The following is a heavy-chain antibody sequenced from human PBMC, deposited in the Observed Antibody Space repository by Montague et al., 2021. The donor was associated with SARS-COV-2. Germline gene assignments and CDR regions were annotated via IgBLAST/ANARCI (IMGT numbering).Heavy chain of an antibody. D-gene: IGHD2-8*02. V-gene: IGHV4-59*02. CDR2: VLYNKGT. J-gene: IGHJ6*02. Sequence: SETLSLTCTVSGVSVTDYHWSWIRQPPGKGLEWVGDVLYNKGTNFNPSLKSRVAISVDTSKNQFSLKLSSVTAADTAVYYCARGGRRDIVLVVYDQWYGLDVWGQGTTVTVSS. CDR3: ARGGRRDIVLVVYDQWYGLDV. CDR1: GVSVTDYH.